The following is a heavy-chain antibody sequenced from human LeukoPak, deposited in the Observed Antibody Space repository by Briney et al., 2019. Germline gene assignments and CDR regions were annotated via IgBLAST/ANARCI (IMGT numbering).Heavy chain of an antibody. CDR2: ISYDGSSK. CDR3: ARSTKEVYFDY. Sequence: PGRSLRLSCAASGFTFSSYGMHWVRQAPGKGLEWVAVISYDGSSKDYADSVKGRFTISRDNSKNTLYLQMNSLRAEDTAVYYCARSTKEVYFDYWGQGTLVTVSS. V-gene: IGHV3-30*03. CDR1: GFTFSSYG. J-gene: IGHJ4*02.